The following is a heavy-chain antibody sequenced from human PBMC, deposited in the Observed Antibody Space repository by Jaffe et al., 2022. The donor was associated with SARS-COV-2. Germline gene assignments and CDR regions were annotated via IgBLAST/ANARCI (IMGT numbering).Heavy chain of an antibody. CDR2: IYYSGST. CDR1: GGSISSYY. V-gene: IGHV4-59*01. Sequence: QVQLQESGPGLVKPSETLSLTCTVSGGSISSYYWSWIRQPPGKGLEWIGYIYYSGSTNYNPSLKSRVTISVDTSKNQFSLKLSSVTAADTAVYYCARMQQLVFNWFDPWGQGTLVTVSS. D-gene: IGHD6-13*01. J-gene: IGHJ5*02. CDR3: ARMQQLVFNWFDP.